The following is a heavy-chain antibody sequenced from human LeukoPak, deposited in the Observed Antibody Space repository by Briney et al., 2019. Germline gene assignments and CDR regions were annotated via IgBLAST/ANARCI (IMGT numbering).Heavy chain of an antibody. D-gene: IGHD2-2*02. Sequence: GSSVKVSCKASGGTFSSYAISWVRQAPGQGLEWMGGIIPIFGTANYAQKFQGGVTITADESTSTAYMELSSLRSEDTAVYYCARDLRCSSTSCYTDGDGYWGQGTLVTVSS. CDR3: ARDLRCSSTSCYTDGDGY. J-gene: IGHJ4*02. V-gene: IGHV1-69*01. CDR1: GGTFSSYA. CDR2: IIPIFGTA.